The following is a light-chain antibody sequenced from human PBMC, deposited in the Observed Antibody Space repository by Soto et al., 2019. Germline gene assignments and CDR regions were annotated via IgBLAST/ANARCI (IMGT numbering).Light chain of an antibody. J-gene: IGLJ2*01. CDR2: ENN. Sequence: QSVLTQPPSVSAAPGQKVTISCSGSSSNIGNTYVSWYQQLPGTAPKLLIYENNKRPSGIPDRFSGSKSGTSATLGITGLQTGDEADYYCATWDSSLSGGVFGGGTQLTVL. V-gene: IGLV1-51*02. CDR1: SSNIGNTY. CDR3: ATWDSSLSGGV.